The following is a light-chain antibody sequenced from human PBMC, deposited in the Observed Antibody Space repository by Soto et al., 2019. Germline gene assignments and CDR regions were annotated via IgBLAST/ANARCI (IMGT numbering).Light chain of an antibody. CDR3: QQSGTSPWT. CDR2: GAS. V-gene: IGKV3-20*01. J-gene: IGKJ1*01. Sequence: EIVLTQSPGTLSLSPGERATLSCRASQSVSSSYLAWYQQKPGQAPRLLIYGASSRATGIPDRFSGSGSGTDFTLTINRLEPEDFAVYYCQQSGTSPWTFGQGNRWIS. CDR1: QSVSSSY.